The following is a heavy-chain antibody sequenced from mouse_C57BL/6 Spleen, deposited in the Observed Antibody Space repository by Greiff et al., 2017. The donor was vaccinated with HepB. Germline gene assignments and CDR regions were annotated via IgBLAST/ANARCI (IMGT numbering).Heavy chain of an antibody. CDR2: ISSGGSYT. V-gene: IGHV5-6*02. CDR3: ARHQSSYYYGSSYGAMDY. D-gene: IGHD1-1*01. CDR1: GFTFSSYG. J-gene: IGHJ4*01. Sequence: DVKLVESGGDLVKPGGSLKLSCAASGFTFSSYGMSWVRQTPDKRLEWVATISSGGSYTYYPDSVKGRFTISRDNAKNTLYLQMSSLKSEDTAMYYCARHQSSYYYGSSYGAMDYWGQGTSVTVSS.